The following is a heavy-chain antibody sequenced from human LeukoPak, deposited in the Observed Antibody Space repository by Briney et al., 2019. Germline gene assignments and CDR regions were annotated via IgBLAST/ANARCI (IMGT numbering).Heavy chain of an antibody. CDR1: GFTFSSYS. V-gene: IGHV3-21*01. CDR3: ASAGTTGTKGMDV. Sequence: GGSLRLSCAASGFTFSSYSMNWVRQDPGKGLEWVSSISSSSRYINYADSGKGRFTISRDNAKNSLYLQMNSLRAEDTAVYYCASAGTTGTKGMDVWGKGTTVSVPS. CDR2: ISSSSRYI. J-gene: IGHJ6*04. D-gene: IGHD1-1*01.